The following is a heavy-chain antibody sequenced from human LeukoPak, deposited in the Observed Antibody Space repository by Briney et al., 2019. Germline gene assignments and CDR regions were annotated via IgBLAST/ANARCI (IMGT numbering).Heavy chain of an antibody. CDR1: GGSFSGYY. Sequence: PSETLSLTCAVYGGSFSGYYWSWIRQPAGKGLEWIGRIYTSGSTNYNPSLKSRVTISVDTSKNQFSLKLSSVTAADTAVYYCARARAPVYGYSSSSVRYFDYWGQGTLVTVSS. D-gene: IGHD6-6*01. V-gene: IGHV4-59*10. J-gene: IGHJ4*02. CDR2: IYTSGST. CDR3: ARARAPVYGYSSSSVRYFDY.